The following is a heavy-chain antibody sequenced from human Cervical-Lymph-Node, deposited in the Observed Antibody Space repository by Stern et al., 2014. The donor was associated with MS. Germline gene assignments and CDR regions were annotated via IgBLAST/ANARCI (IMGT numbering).Heavy chain of an antibody. CDR3: AAVPDYYDSSGSDAFDI. CDR2: IVVGRGNT. D-gene: IGHD3-22*01. J-gene: IGHJ3*02. V-gene: IGHV1-58*01. CDR1: GFTFTSSA. Sequence: QLGQSGPEVKKPGTSVKVSCKASGFTFTSSAVQWVRQAPGQRLEWIGWIVVGRGNTNYAQKFQERVTITRDMSTSTAYMELSSLRSEDTAVYYCAAVPDYYDSSGSDAFDIWGQGTMVTVSS.